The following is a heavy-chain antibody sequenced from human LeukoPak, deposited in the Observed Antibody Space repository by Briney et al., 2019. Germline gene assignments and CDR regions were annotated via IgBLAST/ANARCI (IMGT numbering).Heavy chain of an antibody. CDR2: INPSGGST. CDR1: GYTFTNYY. Sequence: GASVKVSCKASGYTFTNYYMHWVRQALGQGLEWMGIINPSGGSTTYAQKFQGRVTMTRDTSTSTIYMELRSLRAEDTAVYYCARGGNYYDSSGYYFPGDYWGQGTLVTVSS. CDR3: ARGGNYYDSSGYYFPGDY. D-gene: IGHD3-22*01. V-gene: IGHV1-46*01. J-gene: IGHJ4*02.